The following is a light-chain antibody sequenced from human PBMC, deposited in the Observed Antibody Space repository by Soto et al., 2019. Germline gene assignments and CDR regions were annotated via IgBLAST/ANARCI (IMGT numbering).Light chain of an antibody. J-gene: IGLJ1*01. CDR2: VDT. CDR3: CSYAGSFYV. Sequence: QSALTQPASVSGSPGQSITISCTGTSSDVGRYDLVSWYQQHPVKAPKVMIYVDTKRPSGVSIRFSGSKSGNTASLTISGLQAEDEADYYCCSYAGSFYVFGTGTKLTVL. CDR1: SSDVGRYDL. V-gene: IGLV2-23*01.